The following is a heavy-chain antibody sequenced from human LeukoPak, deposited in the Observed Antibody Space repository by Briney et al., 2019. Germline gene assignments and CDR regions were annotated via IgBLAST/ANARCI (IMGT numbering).Heavy chain of an antibody. Sequence: KPSETLSLTCTVSGGSISGYLWTWIRQPPGKGLEWIGYVYDNGDTSYHPSFTGRVSISVAMSKNQFSLKLTSMLAADTAEYYCARQSDYDIDTSHYMDVWGKGTTVTVSS. J-gene: IGHJ6*03. CDR3: ARQSDYDIDTSHYMDV. CDR2: VYDNGDT. V-gene: IGHV4-59*13. CDR1: GGSISGYL. D-gene: IGHD3-22*01.